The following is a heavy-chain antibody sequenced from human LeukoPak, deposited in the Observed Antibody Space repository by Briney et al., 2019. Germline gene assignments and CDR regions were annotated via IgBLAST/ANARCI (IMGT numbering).Heavy chain of an antibody. V-gene: IGHV3-74*01. CDR1: GFTFSTYW. J-gene: IGHJ4*02. CDR2: LNPDGSAT. Sequence: GGSLRLSCAASGFTFSTYWMHWVRHTPGKGLVWVSRLNPDGSATDYADSVKGRFTISRDNARNTLYLQMNSLTAEDTAVYYCARDLRSNRDYWGQGTLVTVSS. D-gene: IGHD1-14*01. CDR3: ARDLRSNRDY.